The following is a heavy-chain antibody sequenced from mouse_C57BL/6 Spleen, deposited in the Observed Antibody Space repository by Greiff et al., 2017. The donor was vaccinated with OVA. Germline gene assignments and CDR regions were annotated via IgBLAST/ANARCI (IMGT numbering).Heavy chain of an antibody. CDR1: GFSLTSYG. CDR3: ARSEVTTVVGAMDY. CDR2: IWSGGST. J-gene: IGHJ4*01. D-gene: IGHD1-1*01. Sequence: QVQLKESGPGLVQPSQSLSITCTVSGFSLTSYGVHWVRQSPGKGLEWLGVIWSGGSTDYNAAFISRLSISKDNSKSQVFFKMNSLQADDTAIYYCARSEVTTVVGAMDYWGQGTSVTVSS. V-gene: IGHV2-2*01.